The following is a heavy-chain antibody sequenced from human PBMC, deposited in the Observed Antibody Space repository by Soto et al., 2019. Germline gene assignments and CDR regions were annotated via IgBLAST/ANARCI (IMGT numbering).Heavy chain of an antibody. CDR1: GGSIASSDW. CDR2: IFHEGNI. Sequence: SETLSLTCAVSGGSIASSDWWNWVRQTPEKGLEWIGEIFHEGNIIYNPSLKSRVTISVDKSKNQLSLKLTSVTAADTALYYCARGDFGDYENNWYASWGQGTLVTVSS. CDR3: ARGDFGDYENNWYAS. D-gene: IGHD4-17*01. V-gene: IGHV4-4*02. J-gene: IGHJ5*01.